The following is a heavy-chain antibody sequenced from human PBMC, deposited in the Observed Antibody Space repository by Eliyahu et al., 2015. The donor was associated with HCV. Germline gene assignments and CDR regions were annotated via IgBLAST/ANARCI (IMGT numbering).Heavy chain of an antibody. CDR1: GGSISSYY. V-gene: IGHV4-59*01. CDR3: ARLHKFMVYFDY. D-gene: IGHD2-8*01. Sequence: QVQLQESGPGLVKPSETLSLTCTVSGGSISSYYWSWIRQPPGKGLEWIGYIYYSGSTNYNPSLKSRVTISVDTSKNQFSLKLSSVTAADTAVYYCARLHKFMVYFDYWGQGTLVTVSS. J-gene: IGHJ4*02. CDR2: IYYSGST.